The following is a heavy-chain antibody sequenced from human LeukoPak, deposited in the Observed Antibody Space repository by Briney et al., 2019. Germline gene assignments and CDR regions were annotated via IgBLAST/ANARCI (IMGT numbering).Heavy chain of an antibody. CDR3: ATLHSGDFWSGYYPHDAFDI. D-gene: IGHD3-3*01. J-gene: IGHJ3*02. CDR1: GFTFSSYA. V-gene: IGHV3-23*01. Sequence: QPGGSLRLSCAASGFTFSSYAMSWVRQAPGKGLEWVSAISGSGGSTYYADSVKGRFTISRDNSKNTLYLQMNSLRAEDTAVYYCATLHSGDFWSGYYPHDAFDIWGQGTMVTVSS. CDR2: ISGSGGST.